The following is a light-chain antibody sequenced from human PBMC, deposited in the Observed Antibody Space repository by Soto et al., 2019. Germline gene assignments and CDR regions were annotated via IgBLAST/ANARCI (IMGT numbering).Light chain of an antibody. CDR3: QQYGSSPDT. Sequence: EIVLTQSPGTLSLSPGERATLSCRASQSVRSSYLAWYQQKLGQAPRLLIYGASSRATGIPDRFSGSGSGTDFTLTISRLEPKDFAVYYCQQYGSSPDTFGGGTKVEIK. J-gene: IGKJ4*01. CDR2: GAS. CDR1: QSVRSSY. V-gene: IGKV3-20*01.